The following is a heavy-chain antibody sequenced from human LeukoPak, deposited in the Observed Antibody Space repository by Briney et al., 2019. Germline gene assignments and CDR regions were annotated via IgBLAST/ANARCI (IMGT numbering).Heavy chain of an antibody. CDR2: IYHSGST. V-gene: IGHV4-38-2*02. CDR1: GYSISSGYY. D-gene: IGHD5-24*01. Sequence: PSETLSLTCTVSGYSISSGYYWGWIRQPPGKGLEWIGSIYHSGSTYYNPSLKSRVTISVDTSKNQFSLKLSSVTAADTAVYYCAREGQQMATIVLYYFDYWGQGTLVTVSS. CDR3: AREGQQMATIVLYYFDY. J-gene: IGHJ4*02.